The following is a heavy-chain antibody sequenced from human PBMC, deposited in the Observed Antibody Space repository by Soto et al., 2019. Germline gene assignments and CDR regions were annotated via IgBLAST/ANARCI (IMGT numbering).Heavy chain of an antibody. Sequence: PGESLKTSCKGSGYSFTSYWIGWVRQMPGKGLEWMGIIYPGDSDTRYSPSFQGQVTISADKSISTAYLQWSSLKASDTAMYYCARLITGTYYYYYGMDVWGQGTTVTVSS. J-gene: IGHJ6*02. CDR1: GYSFTSYW. CDR2: IYPGDSDT. V-gene: IGHV5-51*01. CDR3: ARLITGTYYYYYGMDV. D-gene: IGHD1-20*01.